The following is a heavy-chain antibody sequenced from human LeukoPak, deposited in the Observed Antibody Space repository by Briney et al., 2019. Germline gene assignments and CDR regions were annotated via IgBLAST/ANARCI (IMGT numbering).Heavy chain of an antibody. J-gene: IGHJ4*02. Sequence: GESLKISCKGSGYSFTSYWIGWVRQMPGKGLEWMGIFYPGDSGTRYSPAFQGQVTILSSNYISTAFLLRINMMASDAALYNSVRGDLVRGVIITFDYWGQGTLVTVSS. CDR3: VRGDLVRGVIITFDY. V-gene: IGHV5-51*01. CDR1: GYSFTSYW. D-gene: IGHD3-10*01. CDR2: FYPGDSGT.